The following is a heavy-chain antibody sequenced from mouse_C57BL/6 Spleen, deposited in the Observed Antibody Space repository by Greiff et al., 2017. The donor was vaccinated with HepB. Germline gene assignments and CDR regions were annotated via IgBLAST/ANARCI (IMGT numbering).Heavy chain of an antibody. CDR2: IAPEDGDT. CDR1: GFNIKDYY. J-gene: IGHJ1*03. Sequence: VQLQQSGAELVRPGASVKLSCTASGFNIKDYYMHWVKQRPEQGLAWIGRIAPEDGDTEYAPKFQGKATMTADTSSNTAYLQLSNLTSEDTAVYYCTTIFYDYNPTYWYCVVWGTGTTVTVAS. V-gene: IGHV14-1*01. D-gene: IGHD2-4*01. CDR3: TTIFYDYNPTYWYCVV.